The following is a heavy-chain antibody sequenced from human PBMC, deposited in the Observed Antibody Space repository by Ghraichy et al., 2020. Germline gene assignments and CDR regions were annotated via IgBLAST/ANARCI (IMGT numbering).Heavy chain of an antibody. V-gene: IGHV3-33*01. Sequence: GGSLRLSCAASGFTFSRHGMHWVRQAPGKGLEWVINISNDGTKKQYVESVKGRFTISRDNTNHMLYLEMNSLRGEDTGIYYCARYSNDYDWDYWGQGTLVTVAS. CDR2: ISNDGTKK. CDR3: ARYSNDYDWDY. D-gene: IGHD4-17*01. J-gene: IGHJ4*02. CDR1: GFTFSRHG.